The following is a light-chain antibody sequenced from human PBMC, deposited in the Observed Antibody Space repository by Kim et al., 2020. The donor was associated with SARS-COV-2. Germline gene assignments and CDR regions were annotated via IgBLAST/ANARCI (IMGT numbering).Light chain of an antibody. CDR1: KLGDKY. CDR2: RDN. CDR3: QAWDSSIYV. J-gene: IGLJ1*01. Sequence: VSQGQTASITCSGDKLGDKYASWYQQKPGQSPVVVIFRDNRRPSGIPERFSGSNSGNTATLTISGTQAMDEADYYCQAWDSSIYVFGTGTKVTVL. V-gene: IGLV3-1*01.